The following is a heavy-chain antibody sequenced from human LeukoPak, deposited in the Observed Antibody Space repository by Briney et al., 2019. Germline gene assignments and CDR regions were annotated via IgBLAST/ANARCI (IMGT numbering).Heavy chain of an antibody. CDR2: INHSGST. D-gene: IGHD6-19*01. V-gene: IGHV4-34*01. CDR3: ARSYSSGWYGWFDP. J-gene: IGHJ5*02. CDR1: GGSFSGYY. Sequence: SETLSLTSAAYGGSFSGYYWSWIRQPPGKGLEWIGEINHSGSTNYNPSLKSRVTISVDTSKNQFSLKLSSVTAADTAVYYCARSYSSGWYGWFDPWGQGTLVTVSS.